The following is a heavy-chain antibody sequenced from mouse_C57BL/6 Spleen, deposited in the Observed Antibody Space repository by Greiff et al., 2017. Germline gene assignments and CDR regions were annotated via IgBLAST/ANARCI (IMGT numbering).Heavy chain of an antibody. CDR3: ARQGKGYFDV. V-gene: IGHV5-6*01. Sequence: EVQLQESGGDLVKPGGSLKLSCAASGFTFSSYGMSWVRQTPDKRLEWVATISSGGSYTYYPDSVKGRFTISRDNAKNTLYLQMSSLKSEDTAVYYCARQGKGYFDVWGTGTTVTVSS. D-gene: IGHD2-1*01. CDR1: GFTFSSYG. J-gene: IGHJ1*03. CDR2: ISSGGSYT.